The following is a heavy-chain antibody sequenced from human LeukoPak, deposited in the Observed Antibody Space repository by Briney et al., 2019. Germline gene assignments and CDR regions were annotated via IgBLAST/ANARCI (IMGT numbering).Heavy chain of an antibody. V-gene: IGHV6-1*01. CDR3: ARAGADTAIDRGWFDP. Sequence: SQTLSLTCAISGVSVSSNSAAWNWLRQSPSRGLEWLGRTYYRSKWYNDYAVSVKSRITINPDTSKNQFSLQLNSVTPEDTAVYYCARAGADTAIDRGWFDPWGQGTLVTVSS. CDR1: GVSVSSNSAA. D-gene: IGHD5-18*01. J-gene: IGHJ5*02. CDR2: TYYRSKWYN.